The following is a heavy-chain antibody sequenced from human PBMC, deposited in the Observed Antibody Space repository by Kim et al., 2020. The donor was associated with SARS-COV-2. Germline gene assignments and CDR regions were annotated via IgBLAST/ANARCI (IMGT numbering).Heavy chain of an antibody. Sequence: SETLSLTCTVSGGSISSYYWSWIRQPPGKGLEWIGYIYYSGSTNYNPSLKSRVTISVDTSKNQFSLKLSSVTAADTAVYYCAILYYYDSSGPDAFDIWGQGTMVTVSS. CDR1: GGSISSYY. CDR3: AILYYYDSSGPDAFDI. J-gene: IGHJ3*02. V-gene: IGHV4-59*01. D-gene: IGHD3-22*01. CDR2: IYYSGST.